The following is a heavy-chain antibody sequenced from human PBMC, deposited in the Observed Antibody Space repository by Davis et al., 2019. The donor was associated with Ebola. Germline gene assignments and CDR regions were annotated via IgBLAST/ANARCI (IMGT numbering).Heavy chain of an antibody. V-gene: IGHV4-30-4*08. CDR1: GGSISSGDYY. Sequence: PSETLSLTCTVSGGSISSGDYYWSWIRQPPGKGLEWIGYIYYSGSTYYNPSLKSRVTISVDTSKNQFSLKLSSVTAADTAVYYCVGYYDSSGYFWFDPWGQGTLVTVSS. D-gene: IGHD3-22*01. CDR2: IYYSGST. CDR3: VGYYDSSGYFWFDP. J-gene: IGHJ5*02.